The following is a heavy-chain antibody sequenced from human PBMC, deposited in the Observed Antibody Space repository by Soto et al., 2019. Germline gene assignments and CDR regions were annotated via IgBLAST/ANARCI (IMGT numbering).Heavy chain of an antibody. CDR3: ARVARDGDGYYGPFES. Sequence: QVQLQESGPGLVKPSQTLSLTCTVSGGSISSGGHFWGWIRQHPGKGLEWIGYIYNSGTTYYKPSIKSRATVSVDTSKNQFSLKLSSVTAADTAVYYCARVARDGDGYYGPFESWGQGTLVTVSP. D-gene: IGHD3-3*01. CDR1: GGSISSGGHF. J-gene: IGHJ4*02. CDR2: IYNSGTT. V-gene: IGHV4-31*03.